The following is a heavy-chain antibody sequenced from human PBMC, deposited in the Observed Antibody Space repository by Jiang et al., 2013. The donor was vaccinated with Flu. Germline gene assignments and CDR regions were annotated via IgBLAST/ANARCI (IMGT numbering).Heavy chain of an antibody. CDR3: ARDYYPDYISSPRKAGFYYAMDV. CDR1: GGTFSNYA. D-gene: IGHD3-10*01. V-gene: IGHV1-69*04. J-gene: IGHJ6*04. CDR2: IIPILEMA. Sequence: AEVKKPESSVNVSCKASGGTFSNYAISWVRQAPGQGLEWMGRIIPILEMAVYAQKFQGRVTIIADKSTNTAYMELSSLRSDDTAVYYCARDYYPDYISSPRKAGFYYAMDVWGSGTTVIVSS.